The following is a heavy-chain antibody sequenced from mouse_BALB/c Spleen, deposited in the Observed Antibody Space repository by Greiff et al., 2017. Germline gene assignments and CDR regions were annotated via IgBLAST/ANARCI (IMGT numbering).Heavy chain of an antibody. CDR1: GFSLTSYG. Sequence: VKLVESGPGLVAPSQSLSITCTVSGFSLTSYGVHWVRQPSGKGLEWLAHIYWDDDKRYNPSLKSRLTISKDTSRNQVFLKITSVDTADTATYYCARRGRYDAMDYWGQGTSVTVSS. CDR2: IYWDDDK. CDR3: ARRGRYDAMDY. J-gene: IGHJ4*01. V-gene: IGHV8-12*01.